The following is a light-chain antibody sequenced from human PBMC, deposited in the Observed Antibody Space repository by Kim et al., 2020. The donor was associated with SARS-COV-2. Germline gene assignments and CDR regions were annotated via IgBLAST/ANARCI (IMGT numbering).Light chain of an antibody. CDR3: SSYTSSNTLV. CDR2: DVT. V-gene: IGLV2-14*03. CDR1: SSDVGGYNY. Sequence: QSVLSQPASVSGSPGQSITMSCTGTSSDVGGYNYVTWYQQHPGKAPKLMIYDVTHRPSGVSNRFSGSKSGNTASLTISGLQAEDEADYYCSSYTSSNTLVFGGGTQLTVL. J-gene: IGLJ2*01.